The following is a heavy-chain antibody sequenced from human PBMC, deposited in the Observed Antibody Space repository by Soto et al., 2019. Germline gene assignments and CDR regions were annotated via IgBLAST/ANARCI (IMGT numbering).Heavy chain of an antibody. D-gene: IGHD3-22*01. CDR3: ASRDIYDSSFHY. J-gene: IGHJ4*02. CDR2: IYYSGST. V-gene: IGHV4-59*01. Sequence: SETLSLTCTVSGGSISSYFWSWIRQPPGKGLEWIGYIYYSGSTTSNPSLQSRVTISIDTSKNQFSLKLTSVTAADTAVYYCASRDIYDSSFHYWGQGTLVTVSS. CDR1: GGSISSYF.